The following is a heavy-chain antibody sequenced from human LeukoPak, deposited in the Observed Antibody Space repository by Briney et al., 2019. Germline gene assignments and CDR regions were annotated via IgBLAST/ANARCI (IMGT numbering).Heavy chain of an antibody. V-gene: IGHV4-30-4*01. CDR3: ARDRGSGSPFDY. Sequence: PSQTLSLTCTVSGGSISSGDYYWSWIRQPPGKGLEWIGYIYYSGSTYHNPSLKSRVTISVDTSKNQFSLKLSSVTAADTAVYYCARDRGSGSPFDYWGQGTLVTVSS. J-gene: IGHJ4*02. CDR1: GGSISSGDYY. CDR2: IYYSGST. D-gene: IGHD6-19*01.